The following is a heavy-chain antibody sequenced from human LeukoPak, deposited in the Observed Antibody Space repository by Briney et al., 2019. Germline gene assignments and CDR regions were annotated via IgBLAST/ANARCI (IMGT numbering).Heavy chain of an antibody. CDR2: INHSGST. Sequence: SETLSLTCAVYGGSSSGYYWSWIRQPPGKGLEWIGEINHSGSTNYNPSLKSRVTISVDTSKNQFSLKLSSVTAADTAVYYCARVMGIAAAAPDYWGQGTLVTVSS. V-gene: IGHV4-34*01. CDR3: ARVMGIAAAAPDY. D-gene: IGHD6-13*01. CDR1: GGSSSGYY. J-gene: IGHJ4*02.